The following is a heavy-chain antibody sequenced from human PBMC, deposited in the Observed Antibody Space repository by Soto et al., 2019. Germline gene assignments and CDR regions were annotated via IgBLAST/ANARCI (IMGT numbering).Heavy chain of an antibody. V-gene: IGHV3-21*01. D-gene: IGHD3-3*02. J-gene: IGHJ4*02. Sequence: EVQLVESGGGLVKPGWSLRLSCAASGFTFSGYSMNWVRQAPGKGLEWVSSITSSSTYIYYADSVEGRFTISRDNAKNSLYLQMNSLRAEDTAVYYCARDQPSIAYYFDSWGQGTLVTVSS. CDR2: ITSSSTYI. CDR1: GFTFSGYS. CDR3: ARDQPSIAYYFDS.